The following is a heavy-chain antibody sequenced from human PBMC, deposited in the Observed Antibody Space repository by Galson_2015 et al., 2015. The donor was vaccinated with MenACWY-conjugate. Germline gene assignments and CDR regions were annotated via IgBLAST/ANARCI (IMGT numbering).Heavy chain of an antibody. CDR1: GGSVSSGDYY. D-gene: IGHD3-9*01. CDR2: IYSSGTT. J-gene: IGHJ4*02. V-gene: IGHV4-61*02. Sequence: QVQLQESGPGLVKPSQTLSLTCTVSGGSVSSGDYYWTWIRQPAGKGLEWIGRIYSSGTTHYTPPRASRVTIPLDTPKTQFPLKVNSVTAADTAVYYCAADFERWGQGTLVTVSS. CDR3: AADFER.